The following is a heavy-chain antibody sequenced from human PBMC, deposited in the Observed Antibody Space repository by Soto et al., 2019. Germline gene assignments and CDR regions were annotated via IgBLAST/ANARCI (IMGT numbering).Heavy chain of an antibody. CDR2: TYYRSKWYS. CDR3: ARYTNSGWFFDY. V-gene: IGHV6-1*01. CDR1: GDSVSSSSAA. J-gene: IGHJ4*02. D-gene: IGHD6-19*01. Sequence: SQTVSLTCAISGDSVSSSSAAWNWIRQSPSRGLEWLGRTYYRSKWYSDYGVSVRGRITVNPDTSKNLFSLQLNSVTPEDTAVYYCARYTNSGWFFDYWGQGTLVTVSS.